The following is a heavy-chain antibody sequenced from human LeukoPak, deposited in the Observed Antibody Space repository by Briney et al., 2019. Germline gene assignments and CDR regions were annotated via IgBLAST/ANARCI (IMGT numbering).Heavy chain of an antibody. V-gene: IGHV4-28*03. D-gene: IGHD3-16*01. CDR3: ARDWGRNNWFDP. Sequence: SDTLSLTCAVSGYSISSSNWWGWIRQPPGKGLEWIGYIYYSGSTNYNPSLKSRVTISVDTSKNQFSLKLSSVTAADTAVYYCARDWGRNNWFDPWGQGTLVTVSS. J-gene: IGHJ5*02. CDR2: IYYSGST. CDR1: GYSISSSNW.